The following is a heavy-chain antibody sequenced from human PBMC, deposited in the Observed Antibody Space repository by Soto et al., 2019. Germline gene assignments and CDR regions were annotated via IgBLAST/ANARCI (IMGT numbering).Heavy chain of an antibody. J-gene: IGHJ4*01. CDR3: NVYYDFWGGHTPL. D-gene: IGHD3-3*01. CDR1: GLTFKNVW. V-gene: IGHV3-15*07. Sequence: EVQLVESGGGLVKPGGSLGLSCAASGLTFKNVWMHWVRQAPGKGLEWVGRVKSKADGETTDYTEPVKGRFTISSDVAKNTLYLQMNSLNTADTAMYYCNVYYDFWGGHTPLWGHGTLVNVSS. CDR2: VKSKADGETT.